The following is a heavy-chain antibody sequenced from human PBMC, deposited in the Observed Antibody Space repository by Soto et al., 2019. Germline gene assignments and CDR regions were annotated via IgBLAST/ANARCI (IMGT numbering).Heavy chain of an antibody. CDR1: GYTFTSYD. V-gene: IGHV1-8*01. CDR3: ARVNRSSWQRTKSYYYYYYMDV. D-gene: IGHD6-13*01. J-gene: IGHJ6*03. Sequence: ASVKVSCKASGYTFTSYDINWVRQATGQGLEWMGWMNPNSGNTGYAQKFQGRVTMTRNTSISTAYMELSSLRSEDTAVYYCARVNRSSWQRTKSYYYYYYMDVWGKGTTVTVSS. CDR2: MNPNSGNT.